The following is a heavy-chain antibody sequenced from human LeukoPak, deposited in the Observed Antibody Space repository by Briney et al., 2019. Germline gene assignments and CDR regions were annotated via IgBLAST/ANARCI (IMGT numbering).Heavy chain of an antibody. D-gene: IGHD3-3*01. Sequence: SETLSLTCAVYGGSFSGYYWSWIRQPPGKGLEWIGETNHSGSTNYNPSLKSRVTISVDTSKNQFSLKLSSVTAADTAVYYCARGRTNYDFWSGYSYYFDYWGQGTLVTVSS. J-gene: IGHJ4*02. CDR3: ARGRTNYDFWSGYSYYFDY. CDR1: GGSFSGYY. V-gene: IGHV4-34*01. CDR2: TNHSGST.